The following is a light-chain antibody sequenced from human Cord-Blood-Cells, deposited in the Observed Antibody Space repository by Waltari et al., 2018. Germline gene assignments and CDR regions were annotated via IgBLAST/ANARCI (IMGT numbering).Light chain of an antibody. V-gene: IGKV1-39*01. Sequence: DIQMTQSPSSLSASVGDRVTITCRASQSISSYLNWYQQKPAKAPKLLIYAASSWQSGVPSRFSGSVSGTYFTLTISSLQPEDFATYYCQQSYSTPYTFGQGTKLEIK. J-gene: IGKJ2*01. CDR1: QSISSY. CDR3: QQSYSTPYT. CDR2: AAS.